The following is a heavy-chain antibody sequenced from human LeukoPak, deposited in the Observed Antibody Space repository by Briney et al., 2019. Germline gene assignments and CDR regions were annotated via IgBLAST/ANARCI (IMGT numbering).Heavy chain of an antibody. Sequence: GRSLRLSCAASGFTFSSYGMHWVRQAPGKGLEWVAVIWYDGSNKYYADSVKGRFTISRDNSKNTLYLQMNSLRAEDTAVYYCARNDNRSSGWYDWAYYYYYGMDVWGQGTTVTVSS. CDR1: GFTFSSYG. D-gene: IGHD6-19*01. V-gene: IGHV3-33*01. CDR2: IWYDGSNK. CDR3: ARNDNRSSGWYDWAYYYYYGMDV. J-gene: IGHJ6*02.